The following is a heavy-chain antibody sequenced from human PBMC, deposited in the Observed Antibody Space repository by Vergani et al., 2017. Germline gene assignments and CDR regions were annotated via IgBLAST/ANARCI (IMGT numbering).Heavy chain of an antibody. V-gene: IGHV3-53*04. Sequence: EVQLVESGGGLVQLGGSLRLSCAASGFTVSSNYMSWVRQAPGKGLEWVSVIYSGGSTYYADSVKGRFTISRHNSKNTLYLQMNSLRAEDTAVYYWASCSTSCYEGFAGQPYLSSWGQGTLVTVSS. CDR1: GFTVSSNY. CDR2: IYSGGST. J-gene: IGHJ4*02. CDR3: ASCSTSCYEGFAGQPYLSS. D-gene: IGHD2-2*01.